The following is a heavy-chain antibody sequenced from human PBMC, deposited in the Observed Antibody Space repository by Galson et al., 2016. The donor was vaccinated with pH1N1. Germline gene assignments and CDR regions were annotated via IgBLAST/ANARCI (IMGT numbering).Heavy chain of an antibody. CDR1: GGTFGSYG. V-gene: IGHV1-69*13. D-gene: IGHD3-22*01. Sequence: SVKVSCKASGGTFGSYGINWVRQAPGQGLEWMGGIIPIFKTTKYAQNFQGRVTITADESTTTAYMELSSLRSEDTAGYYCAREDYYDTDLSDWYFDLWGRGTLLTVSS. CDR2: IIPIFKTT. CDR3: AREDYYDTDLSDWYFDL. J-gene: IGHJ2*01.